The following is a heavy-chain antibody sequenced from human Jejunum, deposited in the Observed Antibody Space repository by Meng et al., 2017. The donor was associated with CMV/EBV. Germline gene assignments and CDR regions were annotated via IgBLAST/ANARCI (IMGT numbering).Heavy chain of an antibody. CDR2: ISISDYK. CDR3: GRVLKGGTYLDY. J-gene: IGHJ4*02. V-gene: IGHV3-21*06. D-gene: IGHD1-26*01. CDR1: AFTVSKYL. Sequence: VASAFTVSKYLLTWVRHAPGKGLEWVASISISDYKFYADSVEDRFSISRDNAKNSLYLHMSSLRGEDTAVYYCGRVLKGGTYLDYWGQGTQVTVSS.